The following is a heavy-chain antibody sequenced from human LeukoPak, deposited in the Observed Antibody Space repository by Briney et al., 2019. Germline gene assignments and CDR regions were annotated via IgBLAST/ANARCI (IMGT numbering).Heavy chain of an antibody. CDR3: ARDDGDYGFDY. Sequence: GGSLRLSCAASGFTLSSYGMHWVRQAPGKGLEWGAVIWYHGSNEYYADSVKGRFTISRDNSKNTLYLQMNSLRAEDTAVYYCARDDGDYGFDYWGQGTLVTVSS. CDR1: GFTLSSYG. CDR2: IWYHGSNE. D-gene: IGHD4-17*01. J-gene: IGHJ4*02. V-gene: IGHV3-33*01.